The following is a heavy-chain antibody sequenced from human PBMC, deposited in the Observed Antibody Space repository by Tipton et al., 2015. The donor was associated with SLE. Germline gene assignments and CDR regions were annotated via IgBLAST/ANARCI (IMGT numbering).Heavy chain of an antibody. J-gene: IGHJ4*02. CDR3: AGSGYRYGAPKDY. D-gene: IGHD5-18*01. CDR1: GGSISSGDYY. CDR2: IYYSGST. V-gene: IGHV4-30-4*01. Sequence: TLSLTCTVSGGSISSGDYYWSWIRQPPGKGLEWIGYIYYSGSTYYNPSPKSRVTISVDTSMNEFSLKLSSVTAADTAVYYCAGSGYRYGAPKDYWGQGTLVTVSS.